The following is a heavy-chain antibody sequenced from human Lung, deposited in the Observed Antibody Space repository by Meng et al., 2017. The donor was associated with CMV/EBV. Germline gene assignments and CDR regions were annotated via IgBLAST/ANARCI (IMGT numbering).Heavy chain of an antibody. V-gene: IGHV3-23*01. CDR3: AGGVAGSRKVEY. CDR1: GLTFSRYT. Sequence: GESLKISCAVSGLTFSRYTMTWVRRAPGKGLEWLSNISGGGGFTNYADSVKGRFTVSRDNSNNTLYLQMNRLRADDTAVYYCAGGVAGSRKVEYWGQGTLVTVSS. CDR2: ISGGGGFT. D-gene: IGHD6-19*01. J-gene: IGHJ4*02.